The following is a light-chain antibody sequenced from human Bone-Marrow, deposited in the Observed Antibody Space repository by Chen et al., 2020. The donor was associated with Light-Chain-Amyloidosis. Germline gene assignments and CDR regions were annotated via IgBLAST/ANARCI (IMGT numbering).Light chain of an antibody. CDR1: SSDVGGYNY. CDR2: DVG. Sequence: QSALTQPASVSGSPGQSITISCTGTSSDVGGYNYVSWYQQHPGKAPKLMIYDVGNRPSGVSNRFSGSKSGNTASLTISGLQAEDEADYYCSSYTSSSTWVFGTGTKVTVL. CDR3: SSYTSSSTWV. J-gene: IGLJ1*01. V-gene: IGLV2-14*01.